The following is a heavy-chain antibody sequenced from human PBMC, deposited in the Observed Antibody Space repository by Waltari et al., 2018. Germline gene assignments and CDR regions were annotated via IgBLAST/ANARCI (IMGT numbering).Heavy chain of an antibody. J-gene: IGHJ4*02. V-gene: IGHV3-7*03. CDR1: GFSLSAHW. CDR3: ARGSASYVRFWDL. D-gene: IGHD3-10*02. CDR2: INYDGSET. Sequence: EVHLLESGGGLVQPGGSLRLSCAASGFSLSAHWRTGVRQAPGRGVVWLGKINYDGSETNHVDAVNGRFLISRDNAKNSLYLQMNSVTAEDTAIYYCARGSASYVRFWDLWGQGTMVTVSS.